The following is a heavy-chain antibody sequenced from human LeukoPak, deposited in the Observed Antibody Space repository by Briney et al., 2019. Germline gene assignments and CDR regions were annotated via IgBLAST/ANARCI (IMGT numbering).Heavy chain of an antibody. J-gene: IGHJ4*02. V-gene: IGHV3-23*01. CDR3: AKDHLVLRYFDSPYYFDY. CDR2: ISGSGGST. CDR1: GFTFSSYW. D-gene: IGHD3-9*01. Sequence: PGGSLRLSCAASGFTFSSYWMHWVRQAPGKGLVWVSAISGSGGSTYYADSVKGRFTISRDNSKNTLYLQMNSLRAEDTAVYYCAKDHLVLRYFDSPYYFDYWGQGTLVTVSS.